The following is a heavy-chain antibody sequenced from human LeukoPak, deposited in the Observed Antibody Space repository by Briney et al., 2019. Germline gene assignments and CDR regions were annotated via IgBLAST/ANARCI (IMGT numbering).Heavy chain of an antibody. CDR3: ARDPGAAAGNLWS. J-gene: IGHJ5*02. D-gene: IGHD6-25*01. CDR2: IFSGGGT. V-gene: IGHV3-66*01. CDR1: GLTVSNNY. Sequence: PGGSLRLSCVVSGLTVSNNYMTLVRQAPGKGLEWVSLIFSGGGTYYADSVKGRFTISRDSSKNTLYLQMNSLRAEDTALYYCARDPGAAAGNLWSWGQGTLVTVSS.